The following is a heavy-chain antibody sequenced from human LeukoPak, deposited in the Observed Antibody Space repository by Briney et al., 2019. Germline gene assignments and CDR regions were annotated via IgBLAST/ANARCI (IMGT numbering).Heavy chain of an antibody. D-gene: IGHD3-3*01. V-gene: IGHV1-2*02. J-gene: IGHJ4*02. CDR1: GYTFNDYY. CDR2: INPHSGGT. CDR3: ARAGGTYYDFWSAH. Sequence: ASVKVSCKASGYTFNDYYIHWVRQAPEQGLEWMSWINPHSGGTYYAQKFQGRVTITMDRSISTAYMELSRLGSDDTAVYYCARAGGTYYDFWSAHWGQGTLVTVSS.